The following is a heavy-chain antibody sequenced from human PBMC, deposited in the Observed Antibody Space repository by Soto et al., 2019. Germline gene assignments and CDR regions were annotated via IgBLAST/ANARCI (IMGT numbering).Heavy chain of an antibody. V-gene: IGHV5-10-1*01. CDR2: IDPSDSYT. Sequence: PRESLKISCKGSGYSFTSYWISWVRQMPGKGLEWMGRIDPSDSYTNYSPSFQGHVTISADKSISTAYLQWSSLKASDTAMYYCASHSSGWENYYYYGMDVWGQGTTVTAP. CDR3: ASHSSGWENYYYYGMDV. J-gene: IGHJ6*02. D-gene: IGHD6-19*01. CDR1: GYSFTSYW.